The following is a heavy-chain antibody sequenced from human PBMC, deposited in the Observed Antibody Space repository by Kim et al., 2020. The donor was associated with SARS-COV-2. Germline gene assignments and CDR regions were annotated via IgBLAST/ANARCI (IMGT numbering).Heavy chain of an antibody. V-gene: IGHV3-21*01. CDR1: GFTFSSYS. CDR3: ARGAPQGFWSGPRPGDP. Sequence: GGSLRLSCAASGFTFSSYSMNWVRQAPGKGLEWVSSISSSSSYIYYADSVKGRFTISRDNAKNSLYLQMNSLRAEDTAVYYCARGAPQGFWSGPRPGDPWGQGTLVTVSS. D-gene: IGHD3-3*01. CDR2: ISSSSSYI. J-gene: IGHJ5*02.